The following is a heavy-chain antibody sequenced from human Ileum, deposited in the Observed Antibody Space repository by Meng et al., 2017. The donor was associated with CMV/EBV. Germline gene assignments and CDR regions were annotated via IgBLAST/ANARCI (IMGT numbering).Heavy chain of an antibody. V-gene: IGHV4-34*01. CDR3: ARAARFLVVMFDY. D-gene: IGHD3-3*01. CDR1: GGSFSGYD. Sequence: TCGVNGGSFSGYDWTWIRQPPGKGLEWIGEINHRGSTNYNSSLKSRVTISVDTSKNQFSLKLSSVTAADTAVYYCARAARFLVVMFDYWGQGILVTVSS. CDR2: INHRGST. J-gene: IGHJ4*02.